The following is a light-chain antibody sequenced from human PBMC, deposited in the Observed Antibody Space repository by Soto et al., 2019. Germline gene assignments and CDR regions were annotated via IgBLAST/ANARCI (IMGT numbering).Light chain of an antibody. J-gene: IGLJ1*01. Sequence: QAVLTQPPSASGSPGQSVTISCTGTSSDVGGYNYVSWYQQHPGKAPKLMIYEVSKRPSGVTDRFFGSKSGNTASLTVSGLQAEDEADYYCSSYAGSNNYVFGTGTELTVL. CDR2: EVS. V-gene: IGLV2-8*01. CDR1: SSDVGGYNY. CDR3: SSYAGSNNYV.